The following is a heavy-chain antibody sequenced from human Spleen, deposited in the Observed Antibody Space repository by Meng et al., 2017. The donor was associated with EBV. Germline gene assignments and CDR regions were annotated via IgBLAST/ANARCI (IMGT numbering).Heavy chain of an antibody. Sequence: QVQLVQSGAEVKKPXASVKVFCKASGYTFTSYDINWVRQATGQGLEWMGWMNPNSGNTGYAEKFQRRVTMTRNTSISTAYIELSSLRSEDTAVYYCARGLVAAAFNWFDPWGQGTLVTVSS. D-gene: IGHD6-13*01. V-gene: IGHV1-8*01. CDR1: GYTFTSYD. CDR3: ARGLVAAAFNWFDP. CDR2: MNPNSGNT. J-gene: IGHJ5*02.